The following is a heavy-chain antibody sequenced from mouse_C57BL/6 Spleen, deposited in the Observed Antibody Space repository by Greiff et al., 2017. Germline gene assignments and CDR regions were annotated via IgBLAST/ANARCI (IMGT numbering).Heavy chain of an antibody. CDR2: ISSGGDYI. J-gene: IGHJ2*01. CDR3: TREDWGYFDY. V-gene: IGHV5-9-1*02. Sequence: EVQGVESGEGLVKPGGSLKLSCAASGFTFSSYAMSWVRQTPEKRLEWVAYISSGGDYIYYADTVKGRFTISRDNARNTLYLQMRSLKSEDTAMYYCTREDWGYFDYWGQGTTLTVSS. D-gene: IGHD4-1*01. CDR1: GFTFSSYA.